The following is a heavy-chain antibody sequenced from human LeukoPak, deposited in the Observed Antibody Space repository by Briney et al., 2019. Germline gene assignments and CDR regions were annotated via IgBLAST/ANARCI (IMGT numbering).Heavy chain of an antibody. Sequence: GGSLRLSCAASGFTFSSYSMNWVRQAPGKGLEWVSSISSSSSYIYYADSVKGRFTISRDNAKNSLYLQMNSLRAEDTAVYYCAREKHWYSSSWYSVRYYYYYMDVWGKGTTVTVSS. V-gene: IGHV3-21*01. D-gene: IGHD6-13*01. CDR3: AREKHWYSSSWYSVRYYYYYMDV. CDR1: GFTFSSYS. CDR2: ISSSSSYI. J-gene: IGHJ6*03.